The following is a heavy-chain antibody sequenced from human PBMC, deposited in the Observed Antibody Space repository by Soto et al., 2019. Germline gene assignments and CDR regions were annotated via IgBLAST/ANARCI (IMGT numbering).Heavy chain of an antibody. CDR3: AKTANGWFSAFDI. CDR2: ISGSGGTT. Sequence: EVQRLESGGGLVQPGGSLRLSCAASGFNFSSYAMSWVRQAPGKGLEWVSAISGSGGTTYYADSVKGRFTFSRDNSKNTLYLQMTSLRAEDTAVYYCAKTANGWFSAFDIWGQGTMVTVSS. CDR1: GFNFSSYA. D-gene: IGHD6-19*01. J-gene: IGHJ3*02. V-gene: IGHV3-23*01.